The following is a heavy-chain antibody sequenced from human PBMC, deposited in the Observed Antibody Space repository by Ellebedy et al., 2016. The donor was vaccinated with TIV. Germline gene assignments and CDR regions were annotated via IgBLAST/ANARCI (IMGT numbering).Heavy chain of an antibody. V-gene: IGHV3-66*01. Sequence: GESLKISCAASGFTVNSYFMSWVRQAPGKGLEWVSIIYKDGGTNYTDSALGRFTISRDNSENTLYLQMDSLRAEDTALYYCARDPGGGGNYGDNWFDPWGQGTLVTVSS. CDR2: IYKDGGT. CDR1: GFTVNSYF. J-gene: IGHJ5*02. D-gene: IGHD4-17*01. CDR3: ARDPGGGGNYGDNWFDP.